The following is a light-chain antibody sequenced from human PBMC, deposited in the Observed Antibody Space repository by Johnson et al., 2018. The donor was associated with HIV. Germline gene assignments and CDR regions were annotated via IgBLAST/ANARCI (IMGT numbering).Light chain of an antibody. V-gene: IGLV1-51*01. CDR2: DND. CDR3: ATWDSSLSAYV. J-gene: IGLJ1*01. CDR1: TSNIGNNY. Sequence: QSVLTQPPSVSAAPGQKVTISCSGSTSNIGNNYVSWYQQLPGTAPKLLIYDNDKRPSGIPDRFSASKSGSSATLGITGLPTGDEADYYCATWDSSLSAYVFGHGAKVTIL.